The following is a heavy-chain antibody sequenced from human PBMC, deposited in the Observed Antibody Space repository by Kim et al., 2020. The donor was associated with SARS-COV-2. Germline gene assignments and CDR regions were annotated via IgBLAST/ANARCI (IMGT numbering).Heavy chain of an antibody. V-gene: IGHV3-30*02. J-gene: IGHJ3*02. Sequence: KGRFTISRDNSKNTLYLQMNTLRAEDTAVYFCAKDRYDSSGYPPSNAFDIWGQGTMVTVSS. D-gene: IGHD3-22*01. CDR3: AKDRYDSSGYPPSNAFDI.